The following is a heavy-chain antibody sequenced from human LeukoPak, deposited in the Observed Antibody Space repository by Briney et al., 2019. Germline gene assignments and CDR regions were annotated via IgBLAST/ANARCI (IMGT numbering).Heavy chain of an antibody. CDR3: ARDEGPYDSSGQAPY. CDR1: GFTFSSYS. CDR2: ISSSSSYI. D-gene: IGHD3-22*01. J-gene: IGHJ4*02. Sequence: PGGSLRLSCAASGFTFSSYSMNWVRQAPGKGLEWVSSISSSSSYIYYADSVKGRFTISRDNAKNSLYLQMNSLRAEDTAVYYCARDEGPYDSSGQAPYWGQGTLVAVSS. V-gene: IGHV3-21*01.